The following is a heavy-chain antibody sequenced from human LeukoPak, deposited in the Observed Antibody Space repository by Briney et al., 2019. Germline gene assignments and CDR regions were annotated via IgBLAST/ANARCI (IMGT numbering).Heavy chain of an antibody. D-gene: IGHD2/OR15-2a*01. J-gene: IGHJ4*02. Sequence: GGSLRLSCAASGFTFSSYSMNWVRQAPGKGLEWVSYISSSSSTIYYADSVKGRFTISRDNAKNSLYLQMNSLRAEDTAVYYCARSMGGYFYDPRASDYWGQGTLVTVSS. CDR1: GFTFSSYS. CDR2: ISSSSSTI. V-gene: IGHV3-48*04. CDR3: ARSMGGYFYDPRASDY.